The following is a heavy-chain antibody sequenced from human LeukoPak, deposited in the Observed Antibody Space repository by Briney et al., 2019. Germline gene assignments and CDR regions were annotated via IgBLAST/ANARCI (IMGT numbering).Heavy chain of an antibody. J-gene: IGHJ4*02. CDR1: GFTFSSYA. Sequence: GGSLRLSCAASGFTFSSYAMSWVRQAPGKGLEWVSTTGGSGGSTYYADSVKGRFTISRDNSKNTLYLQMNSLRAEDTAVYYCAKDLGPFSSGSPFDYWGQGTLVTVSS. V-gene: IGHV3-23*01. D-gene: IGHD6-19*01. CDR2: TGGSGGST. CDR3: AKDLGPFSSGSPFDY.